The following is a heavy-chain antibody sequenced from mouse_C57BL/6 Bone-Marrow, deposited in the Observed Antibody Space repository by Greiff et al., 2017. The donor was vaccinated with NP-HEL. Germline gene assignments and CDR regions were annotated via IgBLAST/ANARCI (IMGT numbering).Heavy chain of an antibody. V-gene: IGHV1-59*01. D-gene: IGHD2-12*01. CDR1: GYTFTSYW. J-gene: IGHJ1*03. Sequence: QVQLQQPGAELVRPGTSVKLSCKASGYTFTSYWMHWVKQRPGQGLEWIGVIDPSDSYTNYYQKFKGKATLTVDTSSSTAYMQLSSLTSEDSAVYYCARYEGYWYFDVWGTGTTVTVSS. CDR2: IDPSDSYT. CDR3: ARYEGYWYFDV.